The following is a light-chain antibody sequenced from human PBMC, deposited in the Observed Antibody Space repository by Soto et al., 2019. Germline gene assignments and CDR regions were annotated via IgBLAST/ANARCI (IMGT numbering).Light chain of an antibody. V-gene: IGKV1-9*01. Sequence: DIQLTQSPSFLSASVGDRVTITCRASQGISSFLVWYQQKPGKAPKVLIYAASTLQSGVPSRFSGSGSGTEFTLTVSSLQPEDFSTYYCQHFKSYPITFGQGTRLDIK. J-gene: IGKJ5*01. CDR1: QGISSF. CDR3: QHFKSYPIT. CDR2: AAS.